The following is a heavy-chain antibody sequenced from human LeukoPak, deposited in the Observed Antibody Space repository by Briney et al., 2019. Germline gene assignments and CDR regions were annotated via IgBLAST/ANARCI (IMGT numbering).Heavy chain of an antibody. Sequence: GGSLRLSCAASGFTFSSYWMSWVRQAPGKGLEWVANIKQDGTEEYFLDSVKGRFTISRDNAKNSLYLQMNSLRAEDTAVYYCARDHAFSYYYYYMDVWGKGTTVTVSS. CDR3: ARDHAFSYYYYYMDV. J-gene: IGHJ6*03. V-gene: IGHV3-7*01. CDR2: IKQDGTEE. D-gene: IGHD3-3*01. CDR1: GFTFSSYW.